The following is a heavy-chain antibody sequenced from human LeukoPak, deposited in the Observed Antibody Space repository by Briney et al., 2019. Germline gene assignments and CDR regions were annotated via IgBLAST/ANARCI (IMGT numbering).Heavy chain of an antibody. CDR2: IYTSGST. J-gene: IGHJ5*02. D-gene: IGHD1-26*01. Sequence: SETLSLTCTVSGGSISSGSYYWSWIRQPAGKGLEWIGRIYTSGSTNYNPSLKSRVTISVDTSKNQFSLKLSSVTAADTAVYYCARVGGATWNGWFDPWGQGTLVTVSS. V-gene: IGHV4-61*02. CDR3: ARVGGATWNGWFDP. CDR1: GGSISSGSYY.